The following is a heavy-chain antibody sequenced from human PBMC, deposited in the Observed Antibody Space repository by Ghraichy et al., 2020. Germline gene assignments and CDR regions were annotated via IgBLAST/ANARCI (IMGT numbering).Heavy chain of an antibody. J-gene: IGHJ6*03. CDR3: ARGTGHDPLTGSRYYYMDV. V-gene: IGHV1-46*01. CDR2: IDPSEGTT. CDR1: GFTFINYY. Sequence: ASVKVSCKASGFTFINYYFHWMRQAPGQGLEWVANIDPSEGTTSNAPKFQGRVTTTRDSSTSTLFLELSSLKSEDTGIYYCARGTGHDPLTGSRYYYMDVWGKGTPVTVSS. D-gene: IGHD3-9*01.